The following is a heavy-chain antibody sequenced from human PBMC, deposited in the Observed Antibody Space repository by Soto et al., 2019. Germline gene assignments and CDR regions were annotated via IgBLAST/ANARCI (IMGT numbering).Heavy chain of an antibody. CDR1: GGSISSYY. J-gene: IGHJ4*02. V-gene: IGHV4-59*01. CDR3: ARDREHFDY. Sequence: SETLSLTCTVSGGSISSYYWSWIRQPPGKGLEWIGYIYYSGSTNYNPSLKSRVTISVDTSKNQFSLKLSPVTAADTAVYYCARDREHFDYWGQGTLVTVSS. CDR2: IYYSGST.